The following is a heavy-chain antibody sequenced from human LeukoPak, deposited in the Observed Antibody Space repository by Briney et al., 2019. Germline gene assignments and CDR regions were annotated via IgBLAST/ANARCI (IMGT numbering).Heavy chain of an antibody. D-gene: IGHD5/OR15-5a*01. CDR1: GYTFTNYA. V-gene: IGHV1-3*01. CDR3: ARVISDCANFNCFKGYFDY. CDR2: INAGNGNT. J-gene: IGHJ4*01. Sequence: ASVKASCKASGYTFTNYAIHWVRQAPGQSLEWMGWINAGNGNTKYSQKFQARVTITRDTSANTAYMELSSLGTEDTTIYYCARVISDCANFNCFKGYFDYWGQGTPVTVSS.